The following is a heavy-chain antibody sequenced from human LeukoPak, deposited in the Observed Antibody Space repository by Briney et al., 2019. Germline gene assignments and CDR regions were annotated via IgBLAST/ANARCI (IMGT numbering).Heavy chain of an antibody. CDR2: INPNSGGT. D-gene: IGHD2-2*01. J-gene: IGHJ5*02. CDR1: GYTFTGYY. V-gene: IGHV1-2*02. CDR3: AQGYCSSTSCQMGWFDP. Sequence: ASVKVSCKASGYTFTGYYMRWVRQAPGQGLEWMGWINPNSGGTNYAQKFQGRVTMTRDTSISTAYMELSRLRSDDTAVYYCAQGYCSSTSCQMGWFDPWGQGTLVTVSS.